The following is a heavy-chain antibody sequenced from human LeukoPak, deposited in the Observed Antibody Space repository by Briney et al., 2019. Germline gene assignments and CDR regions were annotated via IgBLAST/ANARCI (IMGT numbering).Heavy chain of an antibody. J-gene: IGHJ5*02. V-gene: IGHV3-30*02. Sequence: PGGSLRLSCAASGFIFSTYGMHWARQAPGKGLEWVAFIRSDGSIKYYADSVKGRFTISRDNSKNTLYLQMNSLRAEDTAVYYCARDPEVRGARGWFDPWGQGTLVTVSS. D-gene: IGHD3-10*01. CDR2: IRSDGSIK. CDR3: ARDPEVRGARGWFDP. CDR1: GFIFSTYG.